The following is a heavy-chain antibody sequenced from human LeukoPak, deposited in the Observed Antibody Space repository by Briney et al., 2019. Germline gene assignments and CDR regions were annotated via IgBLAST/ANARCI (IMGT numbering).Heavy chain of an antibody. J-gene: IGHJ4*02. Sequence: QSGGSLRLSCTASGFIFSTYAMSWVRQAPGKGLEWVSAISASGDNTYYADSVKGRFTISRDNSKNTLYLQMNSLRAEDTAVYYCAKRRALFGDLLSCFDYWGQGTLVTVSS. CDR2: ISASGDNT. CDR3: AKRRALFGDLLSCFDY. V-gene: IGHV3-23*01. D-gene: IGHD3-10*01. CDR1: GFIFSTYA.